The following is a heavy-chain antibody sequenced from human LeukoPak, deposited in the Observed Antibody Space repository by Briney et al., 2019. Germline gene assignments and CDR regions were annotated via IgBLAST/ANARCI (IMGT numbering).Heavy chain of an antibody. V-gene: IGHV3-23*01. CDR2: ISGSGGST. Sequence: PGGSLRLSCAASGFTFSSYAMSWVRQAPGKGLEWVSAISGSGGSTYYADSVKGRFTISRDNSKNTLYLQMNSLRAEDTAVYYCAKDDTTIIVVVTAAFDYWGQGTLVTVSS. CDR3: AKDDTTIIVVVTAAFDY. CDR1: GFTFSSYA. J-gene: IGHJ4*02. D-gene: IGHD2-2*01.